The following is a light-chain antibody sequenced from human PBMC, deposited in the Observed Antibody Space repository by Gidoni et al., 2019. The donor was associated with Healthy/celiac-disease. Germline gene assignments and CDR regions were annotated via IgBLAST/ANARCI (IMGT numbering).Light chain of an antibody. J-gene: IGKJ1*01. CDR3: QQYGSSPRT. CDR1: QSVSSSY. CDR2: GAS. Sequence: ESVLTQSPGTLSLSPGERATLSCRASQSVSSSYLAWYQQKPGQAPRLLIYGASSRATGSPDRFSGGGSGTNFTLPISRLEPEDFAVYYCQQYGSSPRTFGQGTKVEIK. V-gene: IGKV3-20*01.